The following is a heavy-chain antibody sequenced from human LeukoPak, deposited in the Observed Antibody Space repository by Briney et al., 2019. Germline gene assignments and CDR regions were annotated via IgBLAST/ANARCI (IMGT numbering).Heavy chain of an antibody. CDR2: IYYSGST. Sequence: SETLSLTCTVSGGSVSSYYWSWIRQPPGKGLEWIGYIYYSGSTNYNPSLKSRVTISVDTSKNQFSLKLSSVTAADTAVYYCARADSDAFDIWGQGTMVTVSS. CDR3: ARADSDAFDI. V-gene: IGHV4-59*08. D-gene: IGHD2-21*02. J-gene: IGHJ3*02. CDR1: GGSVSSYY.